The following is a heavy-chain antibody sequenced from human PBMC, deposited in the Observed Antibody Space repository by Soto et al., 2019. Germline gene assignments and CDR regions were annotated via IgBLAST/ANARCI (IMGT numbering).Heavy chain of an antibody. CDR3: ATAGTGTFTY. CDR1: GFTFSGSW. Sequence: EVQLVESGGGLVQPGGSLRLSCAASGFTFSGSWMHWVRQAPGKGLVWVSRISSDGSSTTYADSVKGRFTISRDNAKNMLYFQMNSLRAEDTAVYYCATAGTGTFTYWGQGTLATVSS. CDR2: ISSDGSST. D-gene: IGHD1-1*01. J-gene: IGHJ4*02. V-gene: IGHV3-74*03.